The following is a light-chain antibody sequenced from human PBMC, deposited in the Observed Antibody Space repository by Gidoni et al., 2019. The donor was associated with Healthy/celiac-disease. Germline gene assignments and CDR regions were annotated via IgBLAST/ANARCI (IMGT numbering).Light chain of an antibody. CDR3: CSYAGSSTSWV. CDR2: EGS. Sequence: QSALTQPASESGSPGQSLTISCTGTSSDVGSYNLVSWYQQHPGKAPKLIIYEGSKRPSGVSNRFSGSKSGNTASLTISGLQAEDEADYYCCSYAGSSTSWVFGGGTKLTVL. V-gene: IGLV2-23*01. CDR1: SSDVGSYNL. J-gene: IGLJ3*02.